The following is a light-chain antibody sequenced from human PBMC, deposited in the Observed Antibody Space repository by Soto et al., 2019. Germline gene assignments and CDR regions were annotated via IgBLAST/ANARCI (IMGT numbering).Light chain of an antibody. V-gene: IGKV3-11*01. Sequence: EIVLTQSQATLPLSPGERATLSCRASQSVSSYLAWYQQKPCQAPRLLIYDASNRATGIPARFSGSGSGTDFTLTISSLEPEDFAVYYCQQRSNWLTFGGGTNVEIK. CDR2: DAS. CDR3: QQRSNWLT. CDR1: QSVSSY. J-gene: IGKJ4*01.